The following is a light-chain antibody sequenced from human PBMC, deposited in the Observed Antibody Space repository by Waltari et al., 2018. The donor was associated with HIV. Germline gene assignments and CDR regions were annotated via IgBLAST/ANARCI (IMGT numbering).Light chain of an antibody. V-gene: IGLV1-40*01. CDR1: SPNIGAGFD. Sequence: QSVLTQPPSVSGAPGQRVTIPCTGSSPNIGAGFDVHWYQQLPGTAPKLLIYDNTNRPSGVPDRFSGSRSGSSASLAITGLQAEDEADYYCQSFDSSLSGYVFGTGTKVTVL. CDR3: QSFDSSLSGYV. CDR2: DNT. J-gene: IGLJ1*01.